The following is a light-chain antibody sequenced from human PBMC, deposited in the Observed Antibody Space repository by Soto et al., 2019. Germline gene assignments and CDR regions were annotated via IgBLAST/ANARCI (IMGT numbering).Light chain of an antibody. CDR3: QSYDSSLTVV. V-gene: IGLV1-40*01. Sequence: QSVLTQPPSVSGAPRQRVTISCTGSSSNIGAGYDVHWYQQFPGTTPKFLIYGNTNRPSGVPDRFSASKSGTSASLDITGLQAEDEAEYFCQSYDSSLTVVFGGGTQLTVL. CDR2: GNT. J-gene: IGLJ2*01. CDR1: SSNIGAGYD.